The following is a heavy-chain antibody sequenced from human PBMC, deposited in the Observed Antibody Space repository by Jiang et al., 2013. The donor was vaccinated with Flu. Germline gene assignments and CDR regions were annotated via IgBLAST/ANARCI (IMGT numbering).Heavy chain of an antibody. CDR3: ARRRVTYSSGWLDY. CDR1: GGSISSYY. D-gene: IGHD6-19*01. CDR2: IYYSGST. J-gene: IGHJ4*02. V-gene: IGHV4-59*08. Sequence: GSGLVKPSETLSLTCTVSGGSISSYYWSWVRQPPGKGLEWIGYIYYSGSTNYNPSLKSRVTISVDTSKNQFSLKLSSVTAADTAVYYCARRRVTYSSGWLDYWGQGTLVTVSS.